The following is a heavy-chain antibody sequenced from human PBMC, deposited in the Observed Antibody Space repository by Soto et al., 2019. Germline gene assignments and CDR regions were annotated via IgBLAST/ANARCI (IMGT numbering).Heavy chain of an antibody. D-gene: IGHD3-9*01. J-gene: IGHJ6*02. CDR3: AGGPQGRRYFDWSAGYYYYGMDV. CDR1: GYTFTSYA. Sequence: GASVKVSCKASGYTFTSYAMHCVRQAPLQRREWMGCINAGNGNTKYSQKFQGRVTITRDTSASTAYMELSSLRSEDTAVYYCAGGPQGRRYFDWSAGYYYYGMDVWGQGTTVTVSS. V-gene: IGHV1-3*01. CDR2: INAGNGNT.